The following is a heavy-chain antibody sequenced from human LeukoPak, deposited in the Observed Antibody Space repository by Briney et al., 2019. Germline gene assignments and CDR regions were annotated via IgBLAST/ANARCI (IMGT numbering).Heavy chain of an antibody. Sequence: SVKVSCKASGFTFTSSAVQWVRQARGQRLEWIGWIVVGSGNTNYAQKFQERVTITRDMSTSTAYMELSSLRSEDTAVYYCAADPGLPAAMPGPYYYYMDVWGKGTTVTVSS. CDR1: GFTFTSSA. D-gene: IGHD2-2*01. V-gene: IGHV1-58*01. CDR3: AADPGLPAAMPGPYYYYMDV. CDR2: IVVGSGNT. J-gene: IGHJ6*03.